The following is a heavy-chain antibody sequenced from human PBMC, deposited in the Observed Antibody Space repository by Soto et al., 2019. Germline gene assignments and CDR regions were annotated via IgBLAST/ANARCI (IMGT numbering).Heavy chain of an antibody. J-gene: IGHJ5*02. CDR2: IKQDGSEN. Sequence: GGSLRLSCAASGLTFSSYWMSWVRQAPGKGLEWVANIKQDGSENYYVDSVKGRFTISRDNAKNSLYLQMNSLRAEDTAVYYCARILGTMVRGVMCNWFDPWGKGTRGTVSS. CDR3: ARILGTMVRGVMCNWFDP. V-gene: IGHV3-7*01. D-gene: IGHD3-10*01. CDR1: GLTFSSYW.